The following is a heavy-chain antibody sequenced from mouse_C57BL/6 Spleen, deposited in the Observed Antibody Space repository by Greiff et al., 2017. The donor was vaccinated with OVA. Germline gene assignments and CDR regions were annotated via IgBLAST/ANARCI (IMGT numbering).Heavy chain of an antibody. V-gene: IGHV1-52*01. CDR1: GYTFTSYW. CDR3: ARKDSTGYSFYAMDY. Sequence: QVQLQQPGAELVRPGSSVKLSCKASGYTFTSYWMHWVKQRPIQGLEWIGNIDPSDSETHYNQKFKDKATLTVDKSSSTAYMQLSSLTSDDSAVYYCARKDSTGYSFYAMDYWGQGTSVTVSS. CDR2: IDPSDSET. J-gene: IGHJ4*01. D-gene: IGHD3-2*02.